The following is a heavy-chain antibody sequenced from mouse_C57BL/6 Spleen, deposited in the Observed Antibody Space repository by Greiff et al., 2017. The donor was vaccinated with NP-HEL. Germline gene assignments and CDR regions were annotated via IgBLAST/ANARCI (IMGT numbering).Heavy chain of an antibody. V-gene: IGHV7-3*01. Sequence: EVKLMESGGGLVQPGGSLSLSCAASGFTFTDYYMSWVRPPPGKALEWLGFIRNKANGYTTEYSASVKGRFTISRDNSQSILYLQMNALRAEDSATYYCARLYYGSSLDYWGQGTTLTVSS. D-gene: IGHD1-1*01. CDR3: ARLYYGSSLDY. CDR2: IRNKANGYTT. J-gene: IGHJ2*01. CDR1: GFTFTDYY.